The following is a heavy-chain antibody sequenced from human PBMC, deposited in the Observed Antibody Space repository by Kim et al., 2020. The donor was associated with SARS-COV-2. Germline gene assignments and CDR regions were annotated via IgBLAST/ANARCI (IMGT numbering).Heavy chain of an antibody. V-gene: IGHV3-11*04. Sequence: MFHADSRKGRVVISRDNAKNSVYLQMNTLTVEDTAVYYCARVASGYSFDYWGQGILVTVSS. J-gene: IGHJ4*02. CDR3: ARVASGYSFDY. D-gene: IGHD3-22*01. CDR2: M.